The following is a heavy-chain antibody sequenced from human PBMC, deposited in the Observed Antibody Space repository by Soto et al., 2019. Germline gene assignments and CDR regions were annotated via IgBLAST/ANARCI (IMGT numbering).Heavy chain of an antibody. J-gene: IGHJ5*02. CDR2: IYSSGST. Sequence: QLQLQESGPGLVKPSETLSLTCTVSAGSISSGNYYWGWIRQPPGKGLEWIGSIYSSGSTYYNPSVKSRVTISVDTSMNPCYLKLSSVTAADTAVYYCARHGGPGIAASPNPWGRGTQVTVSS. V-gene: IGHV4-39*01. D-gene: IGHD6-6*01. CDR1: AGSISSGNYY. CDR3: ARHGGPGIAASPNP.